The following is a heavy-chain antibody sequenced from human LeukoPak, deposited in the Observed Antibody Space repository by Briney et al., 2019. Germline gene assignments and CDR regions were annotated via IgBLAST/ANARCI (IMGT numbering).Heavy chain of an antibody. CDR3: ASYDGRAAYFEY. V-gene: IGHV3-66*02. D-gene: IGHD3-22*01. Sequence: GWAVRLCWAGSRFTVSNIDMRWVRQAPVRRPEWVSVIYSGGTTYYAACVRGRFTISRDNSKNTVHLQMNSLRPEDTAVYYCASYDGRAAYFEYWGQGTLVTVSS. CDR1: RFTVSNID. CDR2: IYSGGTT. J-gene: IGHJ4*02.